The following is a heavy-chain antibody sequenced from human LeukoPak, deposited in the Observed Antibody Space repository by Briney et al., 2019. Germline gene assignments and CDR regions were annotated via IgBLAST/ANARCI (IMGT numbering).Heavy chain of an antibody. D-gene: IGHD1-26*01. CDR2: INPSGGST. V-gene: IGHV1-46*01. CDR3: ARALRIVGATGTFDY. CDR1: GYTFTSYY. J-gene: IGHJ4*02. Sequence: ASVKVSCKASGYTFTSYYMHWVRQAPGQGLEWMGIINPSGGSTSYAQKFQGRVTMTRDMSTSTVYMELSSLRSEDTAVYYCARALRIVGATGTFDYWGQGTLVTVSS.